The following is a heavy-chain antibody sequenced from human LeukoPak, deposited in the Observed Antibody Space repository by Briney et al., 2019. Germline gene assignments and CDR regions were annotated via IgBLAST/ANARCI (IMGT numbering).Heavy chain of an antibody. J-gene: IGHJ6*03. Sequence: HAGGSLRLSCAASGFTFSSYAMSWVRQAPGKGLEWVSAISGSGGSTYYADSVKGRFTISRDNSKNTLYLQMNSLRAEDTAVYYCAKDFSSGWSYYYYMDVWGKGTTVTVSS. D-gene: IGHD6-19*01. CDR1: GFTFSSYA. CDR2: ISGSGGST. CDR3: AKDFSSGWSYYYYMDV. V-gene: IGHV3-23*01.